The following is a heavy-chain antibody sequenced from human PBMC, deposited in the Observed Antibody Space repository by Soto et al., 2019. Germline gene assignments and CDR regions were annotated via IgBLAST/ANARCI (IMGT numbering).Heavy chain of an antibody. Sequence: GGSLRLSCASSGFPFSSYGMHWVRQAPGKGLEWVAVISYDGSNKYYADSVKGRFTISRDNSKNTLYLQMNSLRAEDTAVYYCAKDGASSSWYYYYYYMDVWGKGTTVTVSS. CDR2: ISYDGSNK. D-gene: IGHD6-13*01. CDR3: AKDGASSSWYYYYYYMDV. J-gene: IGHJ6*03. CDR1: GFPFSSYG. V-gene: IGHV3-30*18.